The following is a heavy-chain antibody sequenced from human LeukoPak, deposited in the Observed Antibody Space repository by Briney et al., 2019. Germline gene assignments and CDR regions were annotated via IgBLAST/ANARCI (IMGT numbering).Heavy chain of an antibody. V-gene: IGHV3-21*01. CDR3: ARSTPEWELLYYFDY. CDR2: ISSSSSYI. Sequence: GGSLRLSCAASGFTFGRYGMNWVRQAPGKGLEWVSSISSSSSYIYYADSVKGRFTISRDNAKNSLYLQMNSLRAEDTAVYYCARSTPEWELLYYFDYWGQGTLVTVSS. J-gene: IGHJ4*02. CDR1: GFTFGRYG. D-gene: IGHD1-26*01.